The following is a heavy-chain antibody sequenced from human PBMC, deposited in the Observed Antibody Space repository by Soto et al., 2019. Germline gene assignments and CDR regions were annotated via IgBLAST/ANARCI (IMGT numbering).Heavy chain of an antibody. CDR3: ARDDQIVVVPNSLGVMAV. J-gene: IGHJ6*02. CDR2: IYHSGST. CDR1: GCSIGSNNW. Sequence: ETLSLTCAVYGCSIGSNNWWWGLREPAGRRQEWIGEIYHSGSTNYDASVKSRVTISLDKSKNQFSLKLTTVTAADSAVYYCARDDQIVVVPNSLGVMAVWGQGTTVTVSS. V-gene: IGHV4-4*02. D-gene: IGHD2-2*01.